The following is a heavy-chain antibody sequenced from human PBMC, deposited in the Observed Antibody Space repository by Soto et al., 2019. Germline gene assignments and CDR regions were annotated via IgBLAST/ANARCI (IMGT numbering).Heavy chain of an antibody. D-gene: IGHD5-18*01. CDR1: GYTFISYA. V-gene: IGHV1-3*01. CDR2: INAGNGNT. CDR3: ARHCRVDTAMAIDY. J-gene: IGHJ4*02. Sequence: ASVKVSCKASGYTFISYAIHWVRQAPGQRLEWMGWINAGNGNTKYSQKFQGGVTITRDTSASTAYMELTSLRSEDTAVYYCARHCRVDTAMAIDYWGQGTLVTVSS.